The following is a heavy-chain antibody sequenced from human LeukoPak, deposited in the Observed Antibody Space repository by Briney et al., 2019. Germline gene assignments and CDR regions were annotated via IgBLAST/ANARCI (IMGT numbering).Heavy chain of an antibody. J-gene: IGHJ4*02. V-gene: IGHV3-48*04. Sequence: GGSLRLSCAASGFTFSDYSMNWVRQAPGKGLEWISYVGISSGNTKYADSVKGRFTISGDSARSSLDLQLNSLRVEDTAVYFGANQAYSRFDYWGQGTLVTVSS. D-gene: IGHD4-11*01. CDR3: ANQAYSRFDY. CDR2: VGISSGNT. CDR1: GFTFSDYS.